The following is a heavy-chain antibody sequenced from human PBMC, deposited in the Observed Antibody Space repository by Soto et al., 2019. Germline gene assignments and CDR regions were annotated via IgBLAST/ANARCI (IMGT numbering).Heavy chain of an antibody. J-gene: IGHJ4*02. CDR3: ARAPSIYVSGYYDF. Sequence: RRLSCSASGLTFRDYWMYWVRQAPGKGLVWVSRIISDGSYTFYADSVKGRFTISRDNAKNTLYLQMNSLRAEDTAVYYCARAPSIYVSGYYDFWGQGTLVTVYS. V-gene: IGHV3-74*01. CDR2: IISDGSYT. CDR1: GLTFRDYW. D-gene: IGHD3-22*01.